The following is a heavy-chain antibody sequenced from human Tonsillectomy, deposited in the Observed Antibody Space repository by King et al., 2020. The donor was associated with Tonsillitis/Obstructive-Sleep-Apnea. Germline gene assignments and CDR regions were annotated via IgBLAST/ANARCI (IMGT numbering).Heavy chain of an antibody. D-gene: IGHD3-3*01. CDR2: IDYRGST. Sequence: VQLQESGPGLVKPSETLSLTCTVFCGFIRSYYWSWMRQPPGKGLEWIGYIDYRGSTNYNPSLKSRVTISVDTSKNQFSLKLSSVTAADTAVYYCASYYDFWSGYPYWGQGTLVTVSS. V-gene: IGHV4-59*01. J-gene: IGHJ4*02. CDR3: ASYYDFWSGYPY. CDR1: CGFIRSYY.